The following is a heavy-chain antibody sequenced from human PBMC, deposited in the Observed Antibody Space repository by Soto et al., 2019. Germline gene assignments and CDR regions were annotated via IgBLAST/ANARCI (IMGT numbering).Heavy chain of an antibody. Sequence: QVQLVESGGGVVQPGRSLRLSCAASGFTSSNYVMHWVRQAPGKGQEWVAAISYDGSHTHYVDSVRGRFTISRDNSRNTLFLQINSLSGDDTAVYYCARGDPYYAMDVWGQGTTVTVSS. D-gene: IGHD3-16*01. J-gene: IGHJ6*02. CDR1: GFTSSNYV. V-gene: IGHV3-30*04. CDR3: ARGDPYYAMDV. CDR2: ISYDGSHT.